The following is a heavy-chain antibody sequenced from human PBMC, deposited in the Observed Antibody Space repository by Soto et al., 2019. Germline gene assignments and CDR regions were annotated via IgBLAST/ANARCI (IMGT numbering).Heavy chain of an antibody. D-gene: IGHD2-15*01. CDR3: ARNKVVVVAATDYYYYYMDV. Sequence: QVQLQQWGAGLLKPSETLSLTCAVSGGSFSGYYWSWIRQPPGKGLEWIGEINHSGSNNYNPSLESRVTISVDTSKNHFSLKLSSVTAADTAVYYCARNKVVVVAATDYYYYYMDVWGKGTTVTVSS. CDR1: GGSFSGYY. CDR2: INHSGSN. V-gene: IGHV4-34*01. J-gene: IGHJ6*03.